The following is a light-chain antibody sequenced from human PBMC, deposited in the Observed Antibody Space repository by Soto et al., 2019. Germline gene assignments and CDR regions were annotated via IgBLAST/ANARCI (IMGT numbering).Light chain of an antibody. Sequence: EIRMTRSPYTLTVTPGGRATLSCRASQSISGTLAWYQQKPGQAPRLLIYGASNRATGIPDRLSGSGSGTDFTLTISRLDPEDFAVYYCQQYGTSGTFGQGTKVDIK. J-gene: IGKJ1*01. V-gene: IGKV3-20*01. CDR3: QQYGTSGT. CDR1: QSISGT. CDR2: GAS.